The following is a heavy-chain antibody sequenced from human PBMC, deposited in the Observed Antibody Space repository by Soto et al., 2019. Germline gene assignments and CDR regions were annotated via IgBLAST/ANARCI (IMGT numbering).Heavy chain of an antibody. CDR3: ATSYYDFWSGLINWFDP. D-gene: IGHD3-3*01. V-gene: IGHV1-69*13. Sequence: SVKVSCKASGGTFSSYAISWVRQAPGQGLEWMGGIIPIFGTANYAQKFQGRVTITADESTSTAYMELSSPRSEDTAVYYCATSYYDFWSGLINWFDPWGQGTLVTVSS. CDR2: IIPIFGTA. CDR1: GGTFSSYA. J-gene: IGHJ5*02.